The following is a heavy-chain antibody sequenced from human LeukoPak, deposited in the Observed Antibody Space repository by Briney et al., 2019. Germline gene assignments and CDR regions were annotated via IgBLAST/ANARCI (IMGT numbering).Heavy chain of an antibody. CDR2: INPNSGGT. J-gene: IGHJ4*02. CDR3: ARVYDSSGYYSV. Sequence: ASVKVSCKASGYTFTGYYMHWVRQAPGQGLEWMGWINPNSGGTNYAQKFQGRVTMTRDTSISTAYMELSRLRSDDTAVYYCARVYDSSGYYSVWGQGTLVTVSS. CDR1: GYTFTGYY. V-gene: IGHV1-2*02. D-gene: IGHD3-22*01.